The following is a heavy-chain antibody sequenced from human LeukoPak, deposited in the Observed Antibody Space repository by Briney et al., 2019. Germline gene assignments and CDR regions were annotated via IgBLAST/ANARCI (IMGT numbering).Heavy chain of an antibody. J-gene: IGHJ4*02. CDR2: IYHSGST. V-gene: IGHV4-30-2*01. CDR3: ARYYDSSGYYN. D-gene: IGHD3-22*01. CDR1: GGSISSGGYS. Sequence: SETLSLTCAVSGGSISSGGYSWSWIRQPPGQGLEWIGYIYHSGSTYYNPSLKSRGTISVDRSKNQFSLKLSSVTAADTAVYYCARYYDSSGYYNWGQGTLVTVSS.